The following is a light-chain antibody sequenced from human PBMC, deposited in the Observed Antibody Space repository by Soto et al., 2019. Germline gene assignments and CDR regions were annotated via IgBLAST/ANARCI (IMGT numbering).Light chain of an antibody. CDR2: EVS. J-gene: IGLJ3*02. V-gene: IGLV2-8*01. Sequence: QSLLTQPPSASGSPGQSVTISCTGTSSDVGGYNYVSWYQQHPGKAPKLMIFEVSKRPSGVPDRFSGSKSGNTASLTVSGLQAEDEADYYCTSYAGSINWVFGGGTQLTVL. CDR1: SSDVGGYNY. CDR3: TSYAGSINWV.